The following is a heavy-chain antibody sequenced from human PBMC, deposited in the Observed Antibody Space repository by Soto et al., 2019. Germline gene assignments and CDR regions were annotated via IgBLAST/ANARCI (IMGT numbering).Heavy chain of an antibody. D-gene: IGHD6-13*01. CDR1: GFTLSSYG. J-gene: IGHJ6*02. CDR3: AKGSSRSWYYGVDV. V-gene: IGHV3-30*18. CDR2: ISSDGSNK. Sequence: QVQLVESGGGVVQPGRSLRLSCAASGFTLSSYGMHWVRQAPGKGLEWVAVISSDGSNKYYADSVKGRFTIYSDNSKNTLYLQMNSLKAEDTAVYYCAKGSSRSWYYGVDVWGQGTTVTVSS.